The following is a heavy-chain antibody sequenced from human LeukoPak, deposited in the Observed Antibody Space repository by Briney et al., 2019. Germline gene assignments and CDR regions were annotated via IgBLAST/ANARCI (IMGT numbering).Heavy chain of an antibody. J-gene: IGHJ2*01. CDR1: GYTFTNYD. Sequence: ASVKVSCKASGYTFTNYDINWVRQATGQGLEWMGWMNPDSGNTGYAQKFQGRVTMTRNTSISTAYMELSSLRSEDTAVYYCARGLNYYDSSGYRRHYWYFDLWGRGTLVTVSS. CDR2: MNPDSGNT. CDR3: ARGLNYYDSSGYRRHYWYFDL. D-gene: IGHD3-22*01. V-gene: IGHV1-8*01.